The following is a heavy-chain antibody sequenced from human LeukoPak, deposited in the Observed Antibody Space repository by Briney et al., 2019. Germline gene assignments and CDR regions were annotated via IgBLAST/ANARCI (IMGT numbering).Heavy chain of an antibody. Sequence: GASVKVSCKASGGTFSSYAISWVRQAPGQGLEWMGGITPIFGTANYAQKFQGRVTITTDESTSTAYMELSSLRSEDTAVYYCARVSIYSSSANYFDYWGQGTLVTVSS. J-gene: IGHJ4*02. CDR1: GGTFSSYA. CDR3: ARVSIYSSSANYFDY. D-gene: IGHD6-6*01. V-gene: IGHV1-69*05. CDR2: ITPIFGTA.